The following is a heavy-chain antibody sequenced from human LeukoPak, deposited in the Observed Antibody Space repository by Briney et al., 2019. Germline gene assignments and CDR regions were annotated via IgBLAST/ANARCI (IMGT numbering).Heavy chain of an antibody. V-gene: IGHV1-46*01. D-gene: IGHD4-17*01. CDR3: ARELATTLDY. CDR1: GYTFTTYY. CDR2: INPSGGST. J-gene: IGHJ4*02. Sequence: TSVKVSCRASGYTFTTYYIYWVRQAPGQGLEWMGIINPSGGSTSYAQKFQGRVTMTRDTSTSTVYMELSSLRSEDTAVYYCARELATTLDYWGQGTLVTVSS.